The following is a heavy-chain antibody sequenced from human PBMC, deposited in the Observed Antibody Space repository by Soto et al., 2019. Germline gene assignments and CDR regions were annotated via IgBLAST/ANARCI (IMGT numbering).Heavy chain of an antibody. CDR1: GDTFDDLV. Sequence: QVQLEQSGAEVKKPGSSIKVCCKASGDTFDDLVITWVRQAPGQGLEWMGGFIPIFAKANYAQKFQGRVTIDADKSTSTVYMELSSLKSEDTAVFYCAAGRWGGYGSYYYSLGVWGQGTTVTVSS. V-gene: IGHV1-69*06. D-gene: IGHD3-10*01. CDR3: AAGRWGGYGSYYYSLGV. J-gene: IGHJ6*02. CDR2: FIPIFAKA.